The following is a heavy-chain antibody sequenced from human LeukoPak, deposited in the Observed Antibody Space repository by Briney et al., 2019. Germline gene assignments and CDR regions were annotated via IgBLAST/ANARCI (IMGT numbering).Heavy chain of an antibody. V-gene: IGHV3-21*06. J-gene: IGHJ4*02. CDR1: GFTFSKYI. CDR2: ISTSSSYI. Sequence: GGSLRLSCAASGFTFSKYIMNWVRQAPGKGLDWVSSISTSSSYIYYADSVKGRFTISRDNAKNSLYLQMNSLRAEDTGVYYCARLRRNSDKSGFYYYYDYWGQGTLVTVSS. CDR3: ARLRRNSDKSGFYYYYDY. D-gene: IGHD3-22*01.